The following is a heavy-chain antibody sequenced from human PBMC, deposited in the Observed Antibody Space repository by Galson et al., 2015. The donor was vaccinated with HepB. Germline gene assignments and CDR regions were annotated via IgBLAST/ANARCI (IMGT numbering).Heavy chain of an antibody. V-gene: IGHV6-1*01. J-gene: IGHJ5*02. Sequence: CAISGDSVSSNPAAWSWVRQSPSRGLEWLGRTYYKSKWNNDYAVSVKSRIAINPDTSKNQFSLQLNSVTPEDTAVYYCAREPYGSGSADHWFDPWGQGILVTVSS. D-gene: IGHD3-10*01. CDR1: GDSVSSNPAA. CDR2: TYYKSKWNN. CDR3: AREPYGSGSADHWFDP.